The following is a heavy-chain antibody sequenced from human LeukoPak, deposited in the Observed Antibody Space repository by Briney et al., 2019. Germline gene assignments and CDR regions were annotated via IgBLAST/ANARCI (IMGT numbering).Heavy chain of an antibody. V-gene: IGHV4-34*01. CDR2: INHSGST. CDR1: GGSFSGYY. CDR3: ARGRTRYCSGGSCYLWFDP. D-gene: IGHD2-15*01. J-gene: IGHJ5*02. Sequence: SETLSLTCAVYGGSFSGYYWSWIRQPPGKGLEWIGEINHSGSTNYNPSLKSRVTISVDTSKNQFSLKLSSVTAADTAVCYCARGRTRYCSGGSCYLWFDPWGQGTLVTVSS.